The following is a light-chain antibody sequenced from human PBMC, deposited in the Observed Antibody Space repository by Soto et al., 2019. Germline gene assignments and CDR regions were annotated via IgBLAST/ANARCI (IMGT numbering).Light chain of an antibody. CDR1: QSVSSN. V-gene: IGKV3-15*01. CDR3: QQYNNWPLT. J-gene: IGKJ1*01. Sequence: EIVMTQSPATLSVSPGERATLSCRASQSVSSNLAWYQQKPGQAPRLLIYGASTRATGIPARFSGSGSGTEFTLSISCLHSEDFAVYYCQQYNNWPLTFGQGTKVEFK. CDR2: GAS.